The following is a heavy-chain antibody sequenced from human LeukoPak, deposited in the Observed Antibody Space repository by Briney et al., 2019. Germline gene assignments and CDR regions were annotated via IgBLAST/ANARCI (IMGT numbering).Heavy chain of an antibody. Sequence: GGSLRLSCVVSGFSVSNNYVSWVRQAPGKGLEWVSVIYSGNTIKYSDSVKGRFTISRDNSKNTVYLQMSSLRAEDTAVYYCAKDDGLIMFSSWGQGTLVTVSS. CDR3: AKDDGLIMFSS. D-gene: IGHD3-16*01. V-gene: IGHV3-66*01. CDR1: GFSVSNNY. J-gene: IGHJ5*02. CDR2: IYSGNTI.